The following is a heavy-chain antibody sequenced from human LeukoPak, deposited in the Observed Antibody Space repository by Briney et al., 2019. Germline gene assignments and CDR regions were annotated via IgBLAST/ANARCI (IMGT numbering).Heavy chain of an antibody. CDR2: IYYSGST. J-gene: IGHJ4*02. CDR3: AREPIRRITIFGVVIIPDY. Sequence: PSQTLSLTCTVSGGSISSGGYYWSWIRQHPGKGLEWIGYIYYSGSTYYNPSLKSRVTISVDTSKNQFSLKLSSVTAADTAVYYCAREPIRRITIFGVVIIPDYWGQGTLVTVSS. D-gene: IGHD3-3*01. CDR1: GGSISSGGYY. V-gene: IGHV4-31*03.